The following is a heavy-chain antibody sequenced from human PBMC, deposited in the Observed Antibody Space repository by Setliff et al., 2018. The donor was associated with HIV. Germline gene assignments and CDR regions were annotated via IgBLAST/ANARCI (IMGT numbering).Heavy chain of an antibody. CDR1: GYTFSSYG. V-gene: IGHV1-18*01. J-gene: IGHJ6*03. CDR3: ARDLGGEHDYADPAYMDV. CDR2: ISGFNGKI. D-gene: IGHD4-17*01. Sequence: ASVKVSCKASGYTFSSYGISWVRQAPGQGLEWMGWISGFNGKINYAENFQGRVSLTTDSSASTAHMELWSLTSDDTAVYYCARDLGGEHDYADPAYMDVWGKGTTVTVSS.